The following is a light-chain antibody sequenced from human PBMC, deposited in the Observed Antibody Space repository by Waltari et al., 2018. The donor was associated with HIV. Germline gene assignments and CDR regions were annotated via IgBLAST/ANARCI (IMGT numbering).Light chain of an antibody. J-gene: IGKJ5*01. CDR1: QSVLYSSNNKNY. CDR2: WAS. Sequence: DIVMTQSPDSLAVSLGERATINCKSSQSVLYSSNNKNYLAWYQQKSGQPPKLLISWASTRESGVPDRFSGSGSGTDFTLTISNLQAEDVAVYYCQQHYDSPITFGQGTRLEIK. CDR3: QQHYDSPIT. V-gene: IGKV4-1*01.